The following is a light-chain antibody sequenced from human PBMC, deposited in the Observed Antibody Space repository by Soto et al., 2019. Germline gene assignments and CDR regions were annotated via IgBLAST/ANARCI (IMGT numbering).Light chain of an antibody. J-gene: IGKJ3*01. CDR3: QQYDDSFT. CDR1: QSVSISY. V-gene: IGKV3-20*01. CDR2: GTS. Sequence: EIVLTQSPGTLSLSPGERDTLSCRAIQSVSISYIAWYQQKPGQAPRLLIYGTSSRAAGIPDRFSGSGSGTDFTLSISRLETEDFAMYYCQQYDDSFTFGPGTKVDIK.